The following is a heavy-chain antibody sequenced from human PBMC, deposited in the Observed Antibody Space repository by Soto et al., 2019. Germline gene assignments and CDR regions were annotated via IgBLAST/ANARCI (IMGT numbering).Heavy chain of an antibody. J-gene: IGHJ6*02. CDR1: GYTFTSYY. CDR3: ARDFSIVGATTEYYYYGMDV. V-gene: IGHV1-46*01. CDR2: INPSGGST. Sequence: ASVKVSCKASGYTFTSYYMHWVRQAPGQGLEWMGIINPSGGSTSYAQKFQGRVTMTRDTSTSTVYMELSSLRSEDTAVYYCARDFSIVGATTEYYYYGMDVWGQGTTVTVSS. D-gene: IGHD1-26*01.